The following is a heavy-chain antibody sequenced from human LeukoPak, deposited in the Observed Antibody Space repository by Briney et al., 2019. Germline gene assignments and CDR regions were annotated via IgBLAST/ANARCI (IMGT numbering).Heavy chain of an antibody. CDR3: ARVAVGATNDYPSDY. V-gene: IGHV1-2*06. J-gene: IGHJ4*02. CDR1: GYTFTGYY. CDR2: INPNSGGT. D-gene: IGHD1-26*01. Sequence: ASVKVSCKASGYTFTGYYMRWVRQAPGQGLEWMGRINPNSGGTNNAQKFQGRITMTRDTSISTAYMELSRLRSDDTAVYYCARVAVGATNDYPSDYWGQGTLVTVSS.